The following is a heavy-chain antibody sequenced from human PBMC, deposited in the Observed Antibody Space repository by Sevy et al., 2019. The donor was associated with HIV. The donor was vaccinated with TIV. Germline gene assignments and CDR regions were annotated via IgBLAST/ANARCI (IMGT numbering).Heavy chain of an antibody. D-gene: IGHD4-17*01. V-gene: IGHV1-18*04. CDR1: GYAFSSNG. CDR2: ISGYNGNT. Sequence: ASVKVSCKASGYAFSSNGISWVRQAPGQGLEWMGWISGYNGNTNYTVKFQGRVTMTTDTSTTTAYMELRSLRSDDSAVYYCARESRNDYADPNDAFDIWGQGTMVTVSS. CDR3: ARESRNDYADPNDAFDI. J-gene: IGHJ3*02.